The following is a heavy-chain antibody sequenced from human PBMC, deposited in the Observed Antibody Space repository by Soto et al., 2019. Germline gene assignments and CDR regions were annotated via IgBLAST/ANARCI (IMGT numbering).Heavy chain of an antibody. D-gene: IGHD6-19*01. Sequence: EGSLRLSCAASGFTFSSYAMHWVRQAPGKGLEWVAVISYDGSNKYYADSVKGRFTISRDNSKNTLYLQMNSLRAEDTAVYYCARERLDYWGQGTLVTVTS. J-gene: IGHJ4*02. V-gene: IGHV3-30-3*01. CDR1: GFTFSSYA. CDR2: ISYDGSNK. CDR3: ARERLDY.